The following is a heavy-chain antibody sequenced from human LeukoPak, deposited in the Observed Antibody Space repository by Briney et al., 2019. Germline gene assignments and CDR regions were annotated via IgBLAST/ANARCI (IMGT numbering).Heavy chain of an antibody. CDR3: ATNGMATTPNFDY. CDR2: IIPIFGTA. D-gene: IGHD5-24*01. Sequence: ASVKVSCKASGGTFSSYAISWVRQAPGQGLEWMGGIIPIFGTANYAQKFQGRVTITADKSTSTAYMELSSLRSEDTAVYYCATNGMATTPNFDYWGQGTLVTVSS. J-gene: IGHJ4*02. CDR1: GGTFSSYA. V-gene: IGHV1-69*06.